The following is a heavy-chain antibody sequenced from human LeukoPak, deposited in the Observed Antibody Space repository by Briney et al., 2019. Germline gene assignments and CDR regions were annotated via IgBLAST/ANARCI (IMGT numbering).Heavy chain of an antibody. V-gene: IGHV4-4*07. CDR3: ASHDFWSGNNDY. Sequence: SETLSLTCTVSGGSISSYYWSWIWQPAGKGLEWIGRIYTSGSTNYNPSLKSRVTISVDTSKNQFSLKLSSVTAADTAVYYCASHDFWSGNNDYWGQGTLVTVSS. CDR1: GGSISSYY. D-gene: IGHD3-3*01. J-gene: IGHJ4*02. CDR2: IYTSGST.